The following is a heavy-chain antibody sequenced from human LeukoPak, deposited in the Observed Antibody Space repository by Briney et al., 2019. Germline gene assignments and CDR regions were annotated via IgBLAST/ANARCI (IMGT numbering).Heavy chain of an antibody. CDR2: FYRGETT. V-gene: IGHV3-53*01. CDR3: AREVVSIPSYFES. Sequence: GGSLRLSCAASGFTVSSSYMYWVRQAPGKGLEWVSFFYRGETTYYAESVRGRFAISRDISKNTLYLLMNSLIPEDTAVYYCAREVVSIPSYFESWGQGTRVTVSS. CDR1: GFTVSSSY. J-gene: IGHJ4*02. D-gene: IGHD2-15*01.